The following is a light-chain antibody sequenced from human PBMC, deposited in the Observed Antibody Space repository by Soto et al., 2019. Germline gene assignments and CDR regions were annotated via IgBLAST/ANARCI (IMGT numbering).Light chain of an antibody. CDR1: RRISSAY. Sequence: EVVLTQSPGTLSLSPGERATLSCRASRRISSAYLAWYQQKPGQPPLLLIYGPPTRATDTPDRFTGSGSATDFTLIISRLEPEDFAVYYCLQSGNSPLTFGQGTRLEIK. CDR2: GPP. V-gene: IGKV3-20*01. CDR3: LQSGNSPLT. J-gene: IGKJ2*01.